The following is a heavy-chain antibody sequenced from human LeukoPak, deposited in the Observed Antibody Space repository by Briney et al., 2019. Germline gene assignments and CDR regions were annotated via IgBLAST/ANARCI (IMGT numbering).Heavy chain of an antibody. Sequence: PGGSLRLSCAASGFTVSDNYMTWVRQAPGKGLEWISIIYSNNTTYYADSVKGRFTISRDSSKNTVYLHMNNLRAEDTAVYYCARGITVMIVAPAYWGQGTLVTVSS. V-gene: IGHV3-53*01. D-gene: IGHD3-22*01. CDR3: ARGITVMIVAPAY. CDR1: GFTVSDNY. CDR2: IYSNNTT. J-gene: IGHJ4*02.